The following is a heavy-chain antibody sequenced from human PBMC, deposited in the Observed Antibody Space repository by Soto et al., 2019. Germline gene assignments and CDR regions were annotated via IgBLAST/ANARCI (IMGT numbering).Heavy chain of an antibody. CDR1: GFTFSSFA. D-gene: IGHD2-2*01. V-gene: IGHV3-30-3*01. Sequence: QVQLAESGGGVVQPARSLRLSCVASGFTFSSFAMHWVRQAPGKGLEWVSVISYDGSDKYYADLVKGRFTISRDNSKNTLYLQINSLRLEDTAVYYCARADCLTTACSIDYWGQGTLVTVSS. CDR2: ISYDGSDK. J-gene: IGHJ4*02. CDR3: ARADCLTTACSIDY.